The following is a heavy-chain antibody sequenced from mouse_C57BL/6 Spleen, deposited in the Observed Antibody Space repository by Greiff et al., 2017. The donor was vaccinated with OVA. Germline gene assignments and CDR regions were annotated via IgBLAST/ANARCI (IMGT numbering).Heavy chain of an antibody. CDR1: GYTFTSYW. CDR2: IHPNSGST. CDR3: AREEVGLGGGAWFAY. Sequence: QVQLQQPGAELVKPGASVKLSCKASGYTFTSYWMHWVKQRPGQGLEWIGMIHPNSGSTNYNEKFKSKATLTVDKSSSTAYMQLSSLTSEDSAVYYGAREEVGLGGGAWFAYRGQGTLVTVSA. D-gene: IGHD4-1*01. J-gene: IGHJ3*01. V-gene: IGHV1-64*01.